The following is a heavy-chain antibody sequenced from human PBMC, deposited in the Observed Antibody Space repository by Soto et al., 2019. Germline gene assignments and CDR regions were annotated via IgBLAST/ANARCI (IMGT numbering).Heavy chain of an antibody. CDR1: GGSISSSNW. V-gene: IGHV4-4*02. CDR3: ARVQGFGELTRLDY. CDR2: IYHSGST. Sequence: QVQLQESGPGLVKPSGTLSLTCAVSGGSISSSNWWSWVRQPPGKGLEWIGEIYHSGSTNYNPSPSVRLTLPAGKSQNRSSLKLSTVTAADTAVYYCARVQGFGELTRLDYWGPGTLGTVSS. J-gene: IGHJ4*02. D-gene: IGHD3-10*01.